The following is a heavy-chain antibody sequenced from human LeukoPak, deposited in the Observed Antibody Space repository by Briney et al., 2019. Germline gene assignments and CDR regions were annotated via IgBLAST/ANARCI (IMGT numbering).Heavy chain of an antibody. CDR2: VSWNGSRT. CDR3: VRYGRRANDQPFDI. CDR1: GFTFSNSD. Sequence: GGSLRLSCAASGFTFSNSDMNWVHQAPGKVLEWVSGVSWNGSRTHYADSVKGQFIISRDNSRNTLYLQTNSLRAEDTAVYYCVRYGRRANDQPFDIWGQGTMVTVSS. V-gene: IGHV3-35*02. D-gene: IGHD1-1*01. J-gene: IGHJ3*02.